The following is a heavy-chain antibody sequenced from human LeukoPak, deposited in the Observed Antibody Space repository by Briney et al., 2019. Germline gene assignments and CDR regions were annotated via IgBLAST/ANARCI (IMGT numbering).Heavy chain of an antibody. CDR3: AKQLGYCSDGSCYFPY. J-gene: IGHJ4*02. CDR2: ISNNGGYT. Sequence: GGSLRLSCAASGFTFSGSTMHWVRQAPGKGLEWVSAISNNGGYTYYADSVQGRFTISRDNSKSTLCLQMSSLRAEDTAVYYCAKQLGYCSDGSCYFPYWGQGTLVTVSS. CDR1: GFTFSGST. D-gene: IGHD2-15*01. V-gene: IGHV3-23*01.